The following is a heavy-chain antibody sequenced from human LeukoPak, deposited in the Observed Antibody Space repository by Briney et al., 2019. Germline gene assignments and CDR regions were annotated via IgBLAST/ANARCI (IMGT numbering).Heavy chain of an antibody. V-gene: IGHV4-39*01. J-gene: IGHJ4*02. Sequence: SETLSLTCTVSGGSISGSSYYWGWIRQPPGKGLEWIGSIYYSGSTYYNPSLKSRVTISVDTSKNQFSLKLSSVTAADTAVYYCARHSIGATTDFDYWGQGTLVTVSS. CDR1: GGSISGSSYY. CDR3: ARHSIGATTDFDY. D-gene: IGHD1-26*01. CDR2: IYYSGST.